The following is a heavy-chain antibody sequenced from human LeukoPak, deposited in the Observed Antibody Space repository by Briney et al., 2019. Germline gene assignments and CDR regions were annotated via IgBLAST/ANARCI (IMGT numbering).Heavy chain of an antibody. CDR1: GGSISSYY. J-gene: IGHJ4*02. V-gene: IGHV4-59*01. D-gene: IGHD5-12*01. CDR2: IYYSGST. CDR3: ARAGYSGYGLHC. Sequence: PSETLSLTCTVSGGSISSYYWSWIRQPPGKGLEWIGYIYYSGSTNYNPSLKSRVTISVDTSKNQFSLKLSSVTAADTAVYYCARAGYSGYGLHCWGQGTLVTVSS.